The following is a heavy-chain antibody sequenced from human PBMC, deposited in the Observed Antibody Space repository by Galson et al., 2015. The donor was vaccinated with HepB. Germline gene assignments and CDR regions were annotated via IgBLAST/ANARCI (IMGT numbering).Heavy chain of an antibody. J-gene: IGHJ6*03. CDR3: ARDTGQGRNIPDYYYYMDV. Sequence: SVKVSCKASGGTFSSYAISWVRQAPGQGLEWMGGIIPIFGTANYAQKFQGRVTITADESTSTAYMELSSLRSEDTAVYYCARDTGQGRNIPDYYYYMDVWGKGTTVTVSS. V-gene: IGHV1-69*13. CDR2: IIPIFGTA. CDR1: GGTFSSYA. D-gene: IGHD2/OR15-2a*01.